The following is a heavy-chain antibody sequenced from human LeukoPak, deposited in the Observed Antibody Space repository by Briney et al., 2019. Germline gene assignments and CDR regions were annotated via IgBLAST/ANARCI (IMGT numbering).Heavy chain of an antibody. V-gene: IGHV4-34*01. D-gene: IGHD3-3*01. CDR3: ARGQIGDYYYYMDA. CDR1: GGSFSGYY. Sequence: SETLSLTCAVYGGSFSGYYWSWIRQPPGKGLEWIGEINHSGSTNYNPSLKSRVTISVDTSKNQFSLKLSSVTAADTAVYYCARGQIGDYYYYMDAWGKGTTVTVSS. CDR2: INHSGST. J-gene: IGHJ6*03.